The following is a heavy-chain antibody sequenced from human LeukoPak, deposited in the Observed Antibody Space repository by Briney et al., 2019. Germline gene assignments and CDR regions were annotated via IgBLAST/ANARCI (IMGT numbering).Heavy chain of an antibody. CDR1: GYHFTSYW. CDR3: ARSPFEGYCSSTSCPYFDY. V-gene: IGHV5-51*01. CDR2: IYPGDSDT. J-gene: IGHJ4*02. Sequence: GESLKISFKGSGYHFTSYWIGWVRPMPGKGLGWMGIIYPGDSDTRYSPSFQGQVTISADKSISTAYLQWSSLKASDTAMYYCARSPFEGYCSSTSCPYFDYWGQGTLVTVSS. D-gene: IGHD2-2*01.